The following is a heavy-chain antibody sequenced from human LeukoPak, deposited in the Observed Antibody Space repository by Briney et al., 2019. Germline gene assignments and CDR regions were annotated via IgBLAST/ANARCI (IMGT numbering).Heavy chain of an antibody. D-gene: IGHD3-10*01. V-gene: IGHV3-21*01. J-gene: IGHJ4*02. CDR2: ISSSSSYI. CDR1: GFTFSSYS. Sequence: PGGSLRLSCAASGFTFSSYSMNWVRQAPGKGLEWVSSISSSSSYIYYADSVKGRFTISRDNAKNSLYLQMNSLRAEDTAVYYCARDSLPLWFGESFPFDYWGQGTQVTVSS. CDR3: ARDSLPLWFGESFPFDY.